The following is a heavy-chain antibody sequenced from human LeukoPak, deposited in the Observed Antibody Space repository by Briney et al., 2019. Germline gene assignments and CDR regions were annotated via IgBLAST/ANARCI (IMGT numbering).Heavy chain of an antibody. D-gene: IGHD3-3*01. V-gene: IGHV3-53*01. CDR2: IYSGGST. J-gene: IGHJ4*02. CDR1: GFTVSSNY. CDR3: ARGHPYDFWSGYWPPLDY. Sequence: GGSLRLSCAASGFTVSSNYMSWVRQAPGKGLEWVSVIYSGGSTYYADSVKGRFTISRDNSKNTLYLQMNSLRAEDTAVYYCARGHPYDFWSGYWPPLDYWGQGTLVTVSS.